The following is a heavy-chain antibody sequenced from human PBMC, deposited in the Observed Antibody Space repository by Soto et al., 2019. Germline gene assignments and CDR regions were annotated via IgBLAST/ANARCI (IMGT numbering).Heavy chain of an antibody. V-gene: IGHV3-48*02. CDR1: GFTFSSYS. J-gene: IGHJ3*02. CDR2: ISSSSSPI. D-gene: IGHD6-19*01. Sequence: EVQLVESGGGFVQSGGSLRLSCAASGFTFSSYSMNWVRQAPGKGLEWVSYISSSSSPIYYTDSVKGRFTISRDNGKNSLYLQMNSLRDEDTAVYYCARGRYSSAFDAFDIWGQGTVVTVSS. CDR3: ARGRYSSAFDAFDI.